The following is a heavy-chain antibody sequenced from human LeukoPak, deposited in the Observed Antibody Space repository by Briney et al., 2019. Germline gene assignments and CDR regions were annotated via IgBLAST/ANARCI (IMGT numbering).Heavy chain of an antibody. V-gene: IGHV3-21*06. D-gene: IGHD3-16*01. CDR1: GFTFSSYS. CDR2: ISSSSSYI. J-gene: IGHJ4*02. Sequence: PGGSLRLSCAASGFTFSSYSMNWVRQAPGKGLEWVSSISSSSSYIYYADSVKGRFTISRDNAKNTLDLQMNSLRVEDTAVYFCAREWGNSVLPLDYWGQGTLVTVSP. CDR3: AREWGNSVLPLDY.